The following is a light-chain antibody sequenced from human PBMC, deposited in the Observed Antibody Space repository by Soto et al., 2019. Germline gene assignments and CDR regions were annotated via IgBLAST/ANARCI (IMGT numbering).Light chain of an antibody. CDR2: EVI. CDR1: GSDVGGYNY. V-gene: IGLV2-14*01. CDR3: SSYTTTNTYV. J-gene: IGLJ1*01. Sequence: QSALTRPASVSGSPGQWITISFTGTGSDVGGYNYVSWYQQHPGKAPKLMIYEVINRSSGVSNRFSGSKSGNTASLSISGLQAEDEADYYCSSYTTTNTYVFGPGTKVTVL.